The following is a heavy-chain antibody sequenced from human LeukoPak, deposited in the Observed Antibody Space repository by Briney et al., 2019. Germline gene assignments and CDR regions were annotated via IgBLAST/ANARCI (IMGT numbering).Heavy chain of an antibody. V-gene: IGHV1-2*04. CDR1: GYTFTSYG. Sequence: PVKFSCRASGYTFTSYGINWVRQAPGHGLKWLGWINPNSGGTNYAQKFQGWVTMTRDTSISTAYMELSRLRSDDTAVYYCARGWYCSGGSCYSVYGMDVWGQGTTVTVSS. CDR3: ARGWYCSGGSCYSVYGMDV. J-gene: IGHJ6*02. CDR2: INPNSGGT. D-gene: IGHD2-15*01.